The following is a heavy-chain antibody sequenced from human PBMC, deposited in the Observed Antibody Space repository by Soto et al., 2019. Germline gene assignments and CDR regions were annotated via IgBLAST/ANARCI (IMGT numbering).Heavy chain of an antibody. J-gene: IGHJ5*02. Sequence: ASVKVSCKASGYTFTSYGISWVRQAPGQGLEWMGWISAYNGNTNYAQKLQGRVTKTTDTSTSTAYMELRSLRSDDTAVYYCARVVTGAPPRHNWFDPWGQGTLVTVSS. CDR1: GYTFTSYG. CDR3: ARVVTGAPPRHNWFDP. CDR2: ISAYNGNT. V-gene: IGHV1-18*04. D-gene: IGHD3-10*01.